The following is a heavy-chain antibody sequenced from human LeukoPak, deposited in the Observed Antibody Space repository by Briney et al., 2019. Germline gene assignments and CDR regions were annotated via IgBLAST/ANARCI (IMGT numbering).Heavy chain of an antibody. J-gene: IGHJ6*03. Sequence: KISCKASGGTFSSYAISWVRQAPGQGLEWMGRIIPIFGTANYAQKFQGRVTITTDESTSTAYMELSSLRSEDTAVYYCARDPQVYYDSSGYYYYYYMVVWGKGTTVTVSS. D-gene: IGHD3-22*01. V-gene: IGHV1-69*05. CDR3: ARDPQVYYDSSGYYYYYYMVV. CDR1: GGTFSSYA. CDR2: IIPIFGTA.